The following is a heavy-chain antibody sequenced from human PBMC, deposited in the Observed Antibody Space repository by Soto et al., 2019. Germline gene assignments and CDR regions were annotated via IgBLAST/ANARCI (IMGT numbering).Heavy chain of an antibody. D-gene: IGHD3-16*02. CDR1: GGSISSYY. V-gene: IGHV4-59*01. Sequence: SETLSLTCTVSGGSISSYYWSWIRQPPGKGLEWIGYIYYSGSTNYNPSLKSRVTISVDTSKNQFSLKLSSVTAADTAVYYCARVGLHLGELSHWGQGTLVTSPQ. J-gene: IGHJ4*02. CDR3: ARVGLHLGELSH. CDR2: IYYSGST.